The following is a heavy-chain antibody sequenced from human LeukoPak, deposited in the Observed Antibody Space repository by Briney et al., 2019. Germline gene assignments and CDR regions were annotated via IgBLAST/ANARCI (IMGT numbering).Heavy chain of an antibody. J-gene: IGHJ6*02. V-gene: IGHV3-23*01. Sequence: PGGSPILSCAASVYTFSSYAMSWGPQAPGKVLEWVSAISGSGGSTYYADSVKGRFTIPRDNSKNTLYLQMNSLRAEDTAVYYCAKVALVVPAAMPPYYYYYGMDVWGQGTTVTVSS. D-gene: IGHD2-2*01. CDR1: VYTFSSYA. CDR2: ISGSGGST. CDR3: AKVALVVPAAMPPYYYYYGMDV.